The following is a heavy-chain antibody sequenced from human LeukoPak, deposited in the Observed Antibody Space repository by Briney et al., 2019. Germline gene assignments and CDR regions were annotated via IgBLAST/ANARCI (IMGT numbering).Heavy chain of an antibody. D-gene: IGHD6-13*01. V-gene: IGHV4-61*02. CDR3: ARLGIAAAGTYYYYMDV. CDR2: IYTSGST. CDR1: GGSISSGSYY. J-gene: IGHJ6*03. Sequence: PSQTLSPTCTVSGGSISSGSYYWSWIRQPAGKGLEWIGRIYTSGSTNYNPSLKSRVTISVDTSKNQFSLKLSPVTAADTAVYYCARLGIAAAGTYYYYMDVWGKGTTVTVSS.